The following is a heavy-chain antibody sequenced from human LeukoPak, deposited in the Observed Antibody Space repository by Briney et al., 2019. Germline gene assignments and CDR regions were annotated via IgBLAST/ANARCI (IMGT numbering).Heavy chain of an antibody. CDR2: INHSGST. J-gene: IGHJ4*02. D-gene: IGHD2-15*01. V-gene: IGHV4-34*01. CDR1: GGSFSGYY. CDR3: ARGTLGAPPPCIVVVVAATPFFDY. Sequence: PSETLSLTCAVYGGSFSGYYWSWIRQPPGKGLEWIGEINHSGSTNYNPSLKSRVTISVDTSKNQFSLKLSSVTAADTAVYYCARGTLGAPPPCIVVVVAATPFFDYWGQGTLVTVSS.